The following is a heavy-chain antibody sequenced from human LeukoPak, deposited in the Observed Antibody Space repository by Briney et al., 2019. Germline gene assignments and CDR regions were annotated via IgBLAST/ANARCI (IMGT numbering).Heavy chain of an antibody. CDR2: ISSSGSTI. D-gene: IGHD3-22*01. Sequence: GGSLRLSCAASGFTFSSYEMNWVRQAPGKGLEWVSYISSSGSTIYYADSVKGRFTISRDNAKNSLYLQMNSLRAEDTAVYYCARDQGYYDSSGYYYGLDYWGQGTLVTVSS. V-gene: IGHV3-48*03. CDR3: ARDQGYYDSSGYYYGLDY. CDR1: GFTFSSYE. J-gene: IGHJ4*02.